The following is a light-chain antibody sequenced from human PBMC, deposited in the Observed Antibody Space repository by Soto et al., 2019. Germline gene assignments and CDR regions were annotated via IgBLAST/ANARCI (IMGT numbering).Light chain of an antibody. CDR3: QQSYSTPRT. V-gene: IGKV1-39*01. CDR1: QSISTW. CDR2: AAS. Sequence: IPMTQSPSTVSASVGDRVTIPCRASQSISTWLAWYQQNPGKAPKLLIYAASSLQSGVPSRFSGSGSGTDFTLTISSLQPEDFATYYCQQSYSTPRTFGQGTKVDI. J-gene: IGKJ1*01.